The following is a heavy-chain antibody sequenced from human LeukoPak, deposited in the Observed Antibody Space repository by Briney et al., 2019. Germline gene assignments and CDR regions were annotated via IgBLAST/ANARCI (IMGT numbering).Heavy chain of an antibody. V-gene: IGHV3-20*04. CDR2: INWNGGST. J-gene: IGHJ4*02. Sequence: GGSLRLSCAASGFTFDDYGMSWVRQAPGKGLEWVSGINWNGGSTGYADSVKGRFTISRDNSKKTLYLQMNSLRAEDMAVYYCAKDQYDILTGTTYYFDYWGQGTLVTVSS. CDR3: AKDQYDILTGTTYYFDY. CDR1: GFTFDDYG. D-gene: IGHD3-9*01.